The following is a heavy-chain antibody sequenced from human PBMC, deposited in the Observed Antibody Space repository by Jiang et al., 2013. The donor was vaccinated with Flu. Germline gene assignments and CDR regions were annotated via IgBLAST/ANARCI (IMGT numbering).Heavy chain of an antibody. D-gene: IGHD6-13*01. CDR3: AKDRSSWPMYYFDY. Sequence: EWVSLISGDGGSTYYADSVKGRFTISRDNSKNSLYLQMNSLRTEDTALYYCAKDRSSWPMYYFDYWGQGTLVTVSS. J-gene: IGHJ4*02. CDR2: ISGDGGST. V-gene: IGHV3-43*02.